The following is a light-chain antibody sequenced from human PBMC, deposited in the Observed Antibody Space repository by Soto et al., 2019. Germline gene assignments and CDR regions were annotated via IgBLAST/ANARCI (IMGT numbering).Light chain of an antibody. J-gene: IGLJ1*01. V-gene: IGLV2-23*01. CDR3: QSYDSTLSARYV. Sequence: QSALTQPASVSGSPGQSITISCTGTSSDVGSYNLVSWYQQHPGKAPKLMIYEGSERPSGVSNRFSGSKSGNTASLTISGLQAEDEADYYCQSYDSTLSARYVFGTGTKLTVL. CDR2: EGS. CDR1: SSDVGSYNL.